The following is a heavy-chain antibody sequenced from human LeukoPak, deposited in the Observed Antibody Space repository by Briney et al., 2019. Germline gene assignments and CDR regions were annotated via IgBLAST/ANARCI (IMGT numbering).Heavy chain of an antibody. CDR3: TRDGSSLWY. V-gene: IGHV3-49*04. CDR1: GFTFGDYA. D-gene: IGHD6-6*01. J-gene: IGHJ4*02. CDR2: IRSKAYGGTT. Sequence: GGSLRLSCTASGFTFGDYAIRWVRQAPGKGLEWVGFIRSKAYGGTTEYAASVKGRFTISRDDSKSIAYLQMNSLKTEDTAVYYCTRDGSSLWYWGQGTLVTVSS.